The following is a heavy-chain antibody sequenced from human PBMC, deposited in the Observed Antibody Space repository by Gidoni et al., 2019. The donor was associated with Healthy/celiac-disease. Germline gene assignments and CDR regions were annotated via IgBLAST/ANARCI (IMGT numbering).Heavy chain of an antibody. CDR2: IYYSGRT. J-gene: IGHJ4*02. CDR3: ARRFFRRELDY. Sequence: QLQLQESGPGLVKPSETLSLTCTVPGGSISSSSYYWGWIPQPPGKGLEWSGSIYYSGRTYYNPSLKSRVTISVDTSKNQFSLKLSSVTAADTAVYYCARRFFRRELDYWGQGTLVTVSS. V-gene: IGHV4-39*01. D-gene: IGHD1-1*01. CDR1: GGSISSSSYY.